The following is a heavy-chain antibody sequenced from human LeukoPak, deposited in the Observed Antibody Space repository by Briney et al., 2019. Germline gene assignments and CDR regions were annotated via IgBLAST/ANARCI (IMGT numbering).Heavy chain of an antibody. CDR1: GFTFSNYA. Sequence: GGSLRLSCAASGFTFSNYAMSWLRQAPGKGLEWVSSISGNGGSTYYADSVQGRFTMSRDNSKNTLYLQMHSLRADDTAVYYCAKGPGSWYDDNFDYWGQGTLISVSS. J-gene: IGHJ4*02. CDR3: AKGPGSWYDDNFDY. D-gene: IGHD6-13*01. V-gene: IGHV3-23*01. CDR2: ISGNGGST.